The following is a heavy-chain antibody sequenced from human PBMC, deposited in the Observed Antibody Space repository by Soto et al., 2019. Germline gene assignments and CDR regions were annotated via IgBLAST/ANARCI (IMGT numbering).Heavy chain of an antibody. Sequence: QVQLQESGPGLVKPSETLSLTCTVSGGSISSYYWSWIRQPPGKGLEWIGYIYYSGSTNYNPSLKSRVTISVDTSKNQFSLKLSSVTAADTAVYYCARILAAGYYYHYMDVWGKGTTVTVSS. CDR2: IYYSGST. D-gene: IGHD6-13*01. J-gene: IGHJ6*03. CDR3: ARILAAGYYYHYMDV. CDR1: GGSISSYY. V-gene: IGHV4-59*01.